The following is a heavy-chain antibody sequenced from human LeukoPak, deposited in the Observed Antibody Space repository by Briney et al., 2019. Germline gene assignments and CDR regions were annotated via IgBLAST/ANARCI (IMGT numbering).Heavy chain of an antibody. D-gene: IGHD3-22*01. CDR1: GGTFSSYA. CDR3: ATFKYYYDSSGDFDY. J-gene: IGHJ4*02. CDR2: IIPILGIA. V-gene: IGHV1-69*04. Sequence: SVTVSCKASGGTFSSYAISWVRQAPGQGLEWMGRIIPILGIANYAQKFQGRVTITADKSTSTAYMELSSLRSEDTAVYYCATFKYYYDSSGDFDYWGQGTLVTVSS.